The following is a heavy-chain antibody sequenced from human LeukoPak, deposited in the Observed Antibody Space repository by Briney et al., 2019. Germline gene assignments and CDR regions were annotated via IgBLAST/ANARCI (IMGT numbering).Heavy chain of an antibody. CDR3: AREYCGSTSCSWFDP. V-gene: IGHV1-2*02. D-gene: IGHD2-2*01. CDR2: INPNSGGT. J-gene: IGHJ5*02. Sequence: ASVKVSCKASGYTFTGYYMHWVRQAPGQGLEWMGWINPNSGGTNYAQKFQGRVTMTRDTSISTAYMELSRLRSDDTAVYYCAREYCGSTSCSWFDPWGQGTLVTVSS. CDR1: GYTFTGYY.